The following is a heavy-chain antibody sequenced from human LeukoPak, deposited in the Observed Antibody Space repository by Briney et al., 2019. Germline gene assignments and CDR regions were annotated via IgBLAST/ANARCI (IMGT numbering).Heavy chain of an antibody. CDR2: IYRDGSS. D-gene: IGHD3-9*01. J-gene: IGHJ4*02. CDR3: ARSFYDILIGYYQYFDY. Sequence: PGGSLRLSCVASGLSVSSNYMSWVRQAPGKGLEWVSVIYRDGSSYYAESVKGRFTISRDNSKNTLYIQMNSLRAEDTAVYYCARSFYDILIGYYQYFDYWGQGTLDTVSS. V-gene: IGHV3-66*01. CDR1: GLSVSSNY.